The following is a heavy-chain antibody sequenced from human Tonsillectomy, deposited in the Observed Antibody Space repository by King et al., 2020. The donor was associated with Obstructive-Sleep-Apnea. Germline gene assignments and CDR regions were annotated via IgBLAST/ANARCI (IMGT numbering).Heavy chain of an antibody. V-gene: IGHV4-39*07. D-gene: IGHD3-10*01. CDR2: IYYSGST. CDR1: GDSISSSSYY. Sequence: MQLQESGTGLVKPSETLSLTCTVSGDSISSSSYYWGWIRQPPGKGLEWIGSIYYSGSTYYNPSLKSRVTISVDTSKNQFSLKLSSVTAADTAVYYCAVLALHYYGSGSYSGVADYWGQGTLVTVSS. CDR3: AVLALHYYGSGSYSGVADY. J-gene: IGHJ4*02.